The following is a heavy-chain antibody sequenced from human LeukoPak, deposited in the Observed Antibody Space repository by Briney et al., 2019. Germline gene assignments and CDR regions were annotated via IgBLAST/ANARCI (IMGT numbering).Heavy chain of an antibody. J-gene: IGHJ4*02. CDR1: GFTFSNAW. V-gene: IGHV3-15*01. D-gene: IGHD1-26*01. Sequence: GGSLRLSCAASGFTFSNAWMSWVRQAPGKGLEWVGRIKSKTDGGTTDYAAPVKGRFTISRDNSKNTLYLQMNSLRAEDTAVYYCARDIGVGATTTFDYWGQGTLVTVSS. CDR2: IKSKTDGGTT. CDR3: ARDIGVGATTTFDY.